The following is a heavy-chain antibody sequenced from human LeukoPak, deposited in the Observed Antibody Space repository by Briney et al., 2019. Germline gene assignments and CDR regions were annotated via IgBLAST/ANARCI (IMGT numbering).Heavy chain of an antibody. V-gene: IGHV1-18*01. J-gene: IGHJ4*02. CDR3: ARAGYDYGDYADY. CDR2: ISAYNGNT. D-gene: IGHD4-17*01. CDR1: GYTFTSYG. Sequence: GASVKVSCKASGYTFTSYGISWVRQAPGQGREWMGWISAYNGNTNYAQKLQGRGTMTKDTSRSKDYMEVRRQRASDTAVYYCARAGYDYGDYADYWGQGTLVTVSS.